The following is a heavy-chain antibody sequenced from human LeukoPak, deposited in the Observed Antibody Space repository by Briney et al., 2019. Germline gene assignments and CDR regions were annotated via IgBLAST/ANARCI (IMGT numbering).Heavy chain of an antibody. Sequence: ASVKVSCKASGYTFTGYYMHWVRQAPGQGLEWMGWINPNSGGTNYAQKFQGRVTMTRDTSTSTAYMELSRLRSDDTAVYYCARDQGSGWSEKADYWGQGTLVTVSS. D-gene: IGHD6-19*01. J-gene: IGHJ4*02. CDR2: INPNSGGT. CDR1: GYTFTGYY. V-gene: IGHV1-2*02. CDR3: ARDQGSGWSEKADY.